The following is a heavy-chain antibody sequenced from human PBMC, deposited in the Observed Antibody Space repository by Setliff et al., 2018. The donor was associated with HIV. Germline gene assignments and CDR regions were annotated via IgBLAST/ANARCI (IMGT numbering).Heavy chain of an antibody. CDR1: GGSISSHGYY. D-gene: IGHD1-26*01. Sequence: SETLSLTCIVSGGSISSHGYYWTWIRQPAGKGLEWIGHIYSTGNTDYNPALKRRVTISIDTSRSQFSLKLTSVTAADTAVYYCARETSGNWFDPWGQGIMVTVSS. J-gene: IGHJ5*02. V-gene: IGHV4-61*09. CDR2: IYSTGNT. CDR3: ARETSGNWFDP.